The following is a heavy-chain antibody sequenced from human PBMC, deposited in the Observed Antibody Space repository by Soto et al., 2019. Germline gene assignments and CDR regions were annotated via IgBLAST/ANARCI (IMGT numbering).Heavy chain of an antibody. CDR3: AKDRTAGKPEYYFDY. CDR1: GFTFSSYG. CDR2: ISYDGSNK. Sequence: QVQVVESGGGVVQPGRSLRLSCAASGFTFSSYGMHWVRQAPGKGLEWVAVISYDGSNKYYADSVKGRFTISRDNSKNTLYLQMNSMRAEDTAVYYCAKDRTAGKPEYYFDYWGQGTLVTVSS. D-gene: IGHD6-19*01. J-gene: IGHJ4*02. V-gene: IGHV3-30*18.